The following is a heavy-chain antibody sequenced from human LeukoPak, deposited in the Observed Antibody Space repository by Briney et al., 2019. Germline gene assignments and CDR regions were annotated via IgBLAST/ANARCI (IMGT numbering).Heavy chain of an antibody. J-gene: IGHJ4*02. V-gene: IGHV3-21*04. CDR3: AKEGLYYYDSSAWCDY. CDR2: ISSSTSYI. Sequence: GGSLRLSCAASGFTFSSYSMNWIRQAPGKGLEWVSSISSSTSYIYYADSVKGRFTISRDNSKNTLYLQMNSLRAEDTAVYYCAKEGLYYYDSSAWCDYWGQGTLVTVSS. CDR1: GFTFSSYS. D-gene: IGHD3-22*01.